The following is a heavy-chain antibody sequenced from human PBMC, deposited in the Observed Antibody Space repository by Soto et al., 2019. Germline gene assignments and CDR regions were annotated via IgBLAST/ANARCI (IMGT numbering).Heavy chain of an antibody. D-gene: IGHD3-16*01. V-gene: IGHV4-59*08. J-gene: IGHJ4*02. CDR3: ATYITGGGGRGY. Sequence: QVQLQESGPGLVKPSETLSLTCTVSGASISRDHWNWIRQPPGKGLEWVGEYSGTTNYNPSLGSRATISVDTSNDQFSLKLTSVTAADTAVYFCATYITGGGGRGYWGQGTLVTVSS. CDR2: YSGTT. CDR1: GASISRDH.